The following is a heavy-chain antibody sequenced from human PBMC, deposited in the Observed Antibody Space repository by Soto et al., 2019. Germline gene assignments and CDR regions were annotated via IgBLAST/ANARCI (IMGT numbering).Heavy chain of an antibody. J-gene: IGHJ4*02. D-gene: IGHD2-21*01. CDR3: AREAAYCGGDCYLLDY. CDR1: GFTSSSYG. V-gene: IGHV3-33*01. CDR2: IWYDGSNK. Sequence: QVQLVESGGGVVQPGRSLRLSCAASGFTSSSYGMHWVRQAPGKGLEWVAVIWYDGSNKYYADSVKGRFTISRDNSKNTLDLQMNSLRAEDTAVYYCAREAAYCGGDCYLLDYWGQGTLVTVSS.